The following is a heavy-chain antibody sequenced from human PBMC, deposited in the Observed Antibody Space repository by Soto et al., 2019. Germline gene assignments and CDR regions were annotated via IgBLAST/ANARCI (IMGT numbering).Heavy chain of an antibody. V-gene: IGHV4-31*03. J-gene: IGHJ6*02. CDR1: GGSISSGGYY. D-gene: IGHD3-10*01. CDR2: IYYSGST. Sequence: SETLSLTCTVSGGSISSGGYYWSWIRQHPGKGLEWIGYIYYSGSTYYNPSLKSRVTISVDTSKNQFSLKLSSVTAADTAVYYCARANPYASGRYGMDVWGQGTTVTVSS. CDR3: ARANPYASGRYGMDV.